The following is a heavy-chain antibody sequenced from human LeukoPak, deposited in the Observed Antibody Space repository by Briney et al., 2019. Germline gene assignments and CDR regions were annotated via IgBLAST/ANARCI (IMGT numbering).Heavy chain of an antibody. CDR1: EFTFSNYW. CDR2: VSPDGGTT. J-gene: IGHJ4*02. CDR3: VRAVCHNCYGYFDY. Sequence: PGGSLRLSCAASEFTFSNYWMHWVRQAPGKGLVWVSRVSPDGGTTNYADSVKGRFTISRDNARKTLYLQMNSLRAEDTAVYYCVRAVCHNCYGYFDYWGQGILVTVSS. D-gene: IGHD1-20*01. V-gene: IGHV3-74*01.